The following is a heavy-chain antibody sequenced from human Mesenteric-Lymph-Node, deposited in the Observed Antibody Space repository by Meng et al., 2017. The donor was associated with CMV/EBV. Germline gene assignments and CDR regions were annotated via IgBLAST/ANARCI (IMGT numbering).Heavy chain of an antibody. V-gene: IGHV1-18*01. Sequence: ASVKVSCKASGYTFINYGITWVRQAPAQGLEWMGWVSVYNGKTKYAQNFQGRVTMTRNTSISTAYMELSSLRSEDTAVYYCARGGSGSYYLDYWGQGTLVTVSS. CDR1: GYTFINYG. CDR3: ARGGSGSYYLDY. J-gene: IGHJ4*02. D-gene: IGHD1-26*01. CDR2: VSVYNGKT.